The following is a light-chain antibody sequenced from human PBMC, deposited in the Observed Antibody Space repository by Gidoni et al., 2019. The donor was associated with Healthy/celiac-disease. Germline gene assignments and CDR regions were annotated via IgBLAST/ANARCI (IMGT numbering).Light chain of an antibody. V-gene: IGKV3D-15*01. CDR2: GAS. CDR1: QSVSSN. Sequence: EIVMTQSPATLSVSPGERATLSCRASQSVSSNLVWYQQKPGQAPRLLIYGASTRATDIPARFSGSGSGTEFTLTISSLQSEDFAVYYCQQYNNWPLTFXGXTKVEIK. J-gene: IGKJ4*01. CDR3: QQYNNWPLT.